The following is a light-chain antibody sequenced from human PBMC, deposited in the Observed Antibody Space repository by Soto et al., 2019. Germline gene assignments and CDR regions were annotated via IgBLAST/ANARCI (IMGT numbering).Light chain of an antibody. Sequence: QSVLTQPASVSGSPGQSITISCTGTSRDFSDHNHVPWYQHHPGKAPKLIIYEVSNRPSGVSNRFSGSKSGNTASLTISGLQAEDEADYYCRSYTNSGVFGPGTKLTVL. J-gene: IGLJ1*01. CDR2: EVS. CDR1: SRDFSDHNH. CDR3: RSYTNSGV. V-gene: IGLV2-14*01.